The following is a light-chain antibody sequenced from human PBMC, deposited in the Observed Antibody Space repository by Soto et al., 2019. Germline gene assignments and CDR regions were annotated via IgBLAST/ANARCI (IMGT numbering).Light chain of an antibody. CDR3: KQYHSYSRA. Sequence: DIQMTQSPSTLSASVGDRVTITCRASQSISSWLAWYQQKPGKAPKLLIYKTSSLESGVPSRFSGSGSGTELPITISSLQPDDFATYYCKQYHSYSRAFGQGTKVEIK. CDR1: QSISSW. J-gene: IGKJ1*01. V-gene: IGKV1-5*03. CDR2: KTS.